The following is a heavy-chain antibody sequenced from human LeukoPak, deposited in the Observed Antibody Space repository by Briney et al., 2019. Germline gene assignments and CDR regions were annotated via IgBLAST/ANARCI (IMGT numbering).Heavy chain of an antibody. CDR1: GFIFSTYA. D-gene: IGHD1-1*01. CDR2: ISGSGDTT. CDR3: AKDASNYFWYFDL. Sequence: GGSLRLSCAGSGFIFSTYAMTWVRQAPGKGLEWVSGISGSGDTTYYADSVKGRFTISRDNSKNTLYQQMSSLRAEDTAVYYCAKDASNYFWYFDLWGRGTLVTVSS. V-gene: IGHV3-23*01. J-gene: IGHJ2*01.